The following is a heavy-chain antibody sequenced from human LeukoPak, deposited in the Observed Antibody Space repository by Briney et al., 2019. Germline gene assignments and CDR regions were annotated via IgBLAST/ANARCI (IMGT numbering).Heavy chain of an antibody. D-gene: IGHD6-13*01. CDR3: AKEGYGTTSNADFDD. CDR2: ISGNCGKT. V-gene: IGHV3-23*01. J-gene: IGHJ4*02. CDR1: GFTFSSYA. Sequence: GGTLRLSCAVSGFTFSSYALSWVRHAPGTGLEWVSAISGNCGKTFYPDSLKGRLTISRDNSKNKLYLLMNSLRAEDTAVYYCAKEGYGTTSNADFDDWGQGTLVTVSS.